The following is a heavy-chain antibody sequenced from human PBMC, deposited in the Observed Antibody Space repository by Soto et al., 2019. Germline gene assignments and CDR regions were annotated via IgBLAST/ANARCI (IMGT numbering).Heavy chain of an antibody. Sequence: ASVKVSCKASGYTFTSYDINWVRQATGQGLEWMGWMNPNSGNTGYAQKFQGRVTMTRNTSISTAYMELSSLRSEDTAVYYCARGGHSSGWYDYYFDYWGQGTLVTVS. CDR2: MNPNSGNT. D-gene: IGHD6-19*01. V-gene: IGHV1-8*01. CDR1: GYTFTSYD. CDR3: ARGGHSSGWYDYYFDY. J-gene: IGHJ4*02.